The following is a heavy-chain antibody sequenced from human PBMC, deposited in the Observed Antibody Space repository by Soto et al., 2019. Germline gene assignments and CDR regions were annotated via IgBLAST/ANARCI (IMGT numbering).Heavy chain of an antibody. CDR1: GDSFSGYY. J-gene: IGHJ5*02. V-gene: IGHV4-4*07. CDR2: VYTSGNT. Sequence: SETLALTCTVSGDSFSGYYWSWIRQPAGKGLEWIGRVYTSGNTDYNPSLKSRVTVSVDTSKRQFSLKLSSVTAADTAVYYCAREAAEIVGDGYWCDPWGQGTLVTVSS. D-gene: IGHD6-13*01. CDR3: AREAAEIVGDGYWCDP.